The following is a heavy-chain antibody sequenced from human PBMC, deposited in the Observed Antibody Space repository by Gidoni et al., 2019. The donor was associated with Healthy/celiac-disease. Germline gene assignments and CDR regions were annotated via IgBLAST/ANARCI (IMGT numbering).Heavy chain of an antibody. D-gene: IGHD3-3*01. CDR1: GFTFSGSA. J-gene: IGHJ4*02. CDR3: TSPLRFLVY. CDR2: IRSKANSYAT. Sequence: EVQLVESGGGLVQPGGSLKLSCAASGFTFSGSAMHWVRQASGKGLEWVGRIRSKANSYATAYAASVKGRFTISRDDSKNTAYLQMNSLKTEDTAVYYCTSPLRFLVYWGQGTLVTVSS. V-gene: IGHV3-73*02.